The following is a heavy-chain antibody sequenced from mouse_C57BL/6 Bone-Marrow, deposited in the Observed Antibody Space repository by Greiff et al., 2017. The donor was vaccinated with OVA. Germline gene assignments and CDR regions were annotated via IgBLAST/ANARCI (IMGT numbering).Heavy chain of an antibody. CDR3: ARGGYYYGSSYDAMDY. J-gene: IGHJ4*01. Sequence: EVQLQQSGPELVQPGASVKIPCKASGYTFTDYNMDWVKQSHGKSLEWIGDINPNNGGTIYNQKFKGKATLTVDKSSSTAYMELRSLTSEDTAVYDCARGGYYYGSSYDAMDYWGQGTSVTVSS. CDR1: GYTFTDYN. D-gene: IGHD1-1*01. CDR2: INPNNGGT. V-gene: IGHV1-18*01.